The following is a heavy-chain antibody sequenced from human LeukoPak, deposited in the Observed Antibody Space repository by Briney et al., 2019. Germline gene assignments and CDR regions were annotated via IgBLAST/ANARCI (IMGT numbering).Heavy chain of an antibody. D-gene: IGHD2-15*01. CDR1: GYTFTGYY. J-gene: IGHJ6*03. V-gene: IGHV1-2*02. CDR3: ARGFCSGGSCYRYYYYYMDV. CDR2: INPNSGGT. Sequence: ASVKVSCKASGYTFTGYYMHWVRQAPGQGLEWMGWINPNSGGTNYAQKFQGRVTMTRDTSISTAYMELSRLRSEDTAVYYCARGFCSGGSCYRYYYYYMDVWGKGTTVTISS.